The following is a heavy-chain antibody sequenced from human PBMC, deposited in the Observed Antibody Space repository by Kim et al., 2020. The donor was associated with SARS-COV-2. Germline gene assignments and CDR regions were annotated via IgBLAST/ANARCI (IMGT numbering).Heavy chain of an antibody. Sequence: GGSLRLSCAASGFTFSSYEMNWVRQAPGKGLEWVSYISSSGSTIYYADSVKGRFTISRDNAKNSLYLQMNSLRAEDTAVYYCASTNYDILTGPVPRDYWGQGTLVTVSS. J-gene: IGHJ4*02. D-gene: IGHD3-9*01. V-gene: IGHV3-48*03. CDR2: ISSSGSTI. CDR1: GFTFSSYE. CDR3: ASTNYDILTGPVPRDY.